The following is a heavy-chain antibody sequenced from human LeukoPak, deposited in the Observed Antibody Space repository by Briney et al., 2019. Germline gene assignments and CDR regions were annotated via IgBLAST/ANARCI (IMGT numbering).Heavy chain of an antibody. CDR2: INHSGST. Sequence: LETLSLTCAVYGGSFSGYCWSWIRQPPGKGLEWIGEINHSGSTNYNPSLKSRVTISVDTSKNQFSLRLSSVTAADTAVYYCARANYYDSSGYFGWRPNYNWFDPWGQGTLVTVSS. CDR1: GGSFSGYC. V-gene: IGHV4-34*01. D-gene: IGHD3-22*01. J-gene: IGHJ5*02. CDR3: ARANYYDSSGYFGWRPNYNWFDP.